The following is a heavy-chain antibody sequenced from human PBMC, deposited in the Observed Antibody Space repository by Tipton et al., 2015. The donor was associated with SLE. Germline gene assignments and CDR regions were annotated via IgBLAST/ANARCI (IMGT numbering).Heavy chain of an antibody. CDR3: ARHGTNGYCSGGSCSPGAWFDP. CDR2: AYYSGTT. J-gene: IGHJ5*02. CDR1: GGSISSSSYY. V-gene: IGHV4-39*07. Sequence: TLSLTCTVSGGSISSSSYYWGWIRQPPGKGLEWIGTAYYSGTTYYNPSLKSRVTISVDTSKNQFSLKLSSLTAADTAVYFCARHGTNGYCSGGSCSPGAWFDPWGQGTPVTVSS. D-gene: IGHD2-15*01.